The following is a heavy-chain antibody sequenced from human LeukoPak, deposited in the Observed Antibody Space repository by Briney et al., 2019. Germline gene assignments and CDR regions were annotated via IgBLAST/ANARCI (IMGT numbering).Heavy chain of an antibody. CDR3: ARDMATIAYYYYGMDV. J-gene: IGHJ6*02. CDR1: GGTFSSYA. Sequence: ASVKVSCKASGGTFSSYAISWVRQAPGQGLEWMGWISAYNGNTNYAQKLQGRVTMTTDTSTSTAYMQLRSLRSDDTAVYYCARDMATIAYYYYGMDVWGQGTTVTVSS. D-gene: IGHD5-24*01. CDR2: ISAYNGNT. V-gene: IGHV1-18*01.